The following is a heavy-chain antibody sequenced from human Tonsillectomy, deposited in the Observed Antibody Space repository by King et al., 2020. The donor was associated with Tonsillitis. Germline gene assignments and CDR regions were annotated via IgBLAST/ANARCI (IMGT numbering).Heavy chain of an antibody. V-gene: IGHV3-53*01. CDR3: ARDPGVGVWGSYHYFDS. J-gene: IGHJ4*02. D-gene: IGHD3-16*02. Sequence: LQLVQSGGGLIQPGGSLTLSCAASGFTVSSSYMSWVRQAPGKGLEWVSVLYSGGNTFYADSVKGRFTISRDNSKNTLYLQMNSLGAEDTAVYYCARDPGVGVWGSYHYFDSWGQGTLVTVSS. CDR2: LYSGGNT. CDR1: GFTVSSSY.